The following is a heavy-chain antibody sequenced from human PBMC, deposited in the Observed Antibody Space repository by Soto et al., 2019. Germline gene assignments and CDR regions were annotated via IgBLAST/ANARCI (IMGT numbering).Heavy chain of an antibody. D-gene: IGHD2-21*01. CDR3: ACIPTGEEPIDY. CDR2: IIPIFGTA. Sequence: QVQPVQSGAEVKKPGSSVKVCCKASGGTFSSYAISWVRQAPGQGLEWMGGIIPIFGTANYAQKFQGRVTISADESTSTADMELSSLTSEDTAVYYCACIPTGEEPIDYWGQGTLVTVSS. V-gene: IGHV1-69*12. CDR1: GGTFSSYA. J-gene: IGHJ4*02.